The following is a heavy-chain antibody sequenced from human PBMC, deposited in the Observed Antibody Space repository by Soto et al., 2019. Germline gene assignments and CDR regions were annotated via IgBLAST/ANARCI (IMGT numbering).Heavy chain of an antibody. CDR1: GASISSTNW. CDR3: APLPPRIVVVVLPIPT. V-gene: IGHV4-4*02. Sequence: QVQLQESGPRLVKPSGTLSLTCAVSGASISSTNWWTWVRQPPGKGLEWIGEIYHTGSTKYNPSLXSXVXLXXDKSNNQFSLNLSSVTAADTAVYYCAPLPPRIVVVVLPIPTWGQGTLVTVSS. CDR2: IYHTGST. D-gene: IGHD2-15*01. J-gene: IGHJ4*02.